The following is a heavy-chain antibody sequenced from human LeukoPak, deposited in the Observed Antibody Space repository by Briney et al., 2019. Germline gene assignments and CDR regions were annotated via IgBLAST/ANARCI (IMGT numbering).Heavy chain of an antibody. J-gene: IGHJ6*03. Sequence: GGSLRLSCAASGFTFSSYSMNWVRQAPGKGLEWVSSISSSSSYIYYADSVKGRFTIPRDNAKNSLYLQMNSLRAEDTAVYYCARYCSGGSCYSRVSNMDVWGKGTTVTVSS. CDR2: ISSSSSYI. CDR3: ARYCSGGSCYSRVSNMDV. V-gene: IGHV3-21*01. D-gene: IGHD2-15*01. CDR1: GFTFSSYS.